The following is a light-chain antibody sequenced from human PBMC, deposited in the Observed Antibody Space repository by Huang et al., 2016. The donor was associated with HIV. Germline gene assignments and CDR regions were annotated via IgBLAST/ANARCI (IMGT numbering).Light chain of an antibody. CDR3: QQYDSSPVT. CDR2: GAS. V-gene: IGKV3-20*01. Sequence: EIVLTQSPGTLSLSPGERATLSCRASPSLGSSSLAWYQQKAGQAPRLLMYGASSRATGIPDRFRCSGSGTDFTLSISRLEPEDFAVYYCQQYDSSPVTFGGGTKVEIK. J-gene: IGKJ4*01. CDR1: PSLGSSS.